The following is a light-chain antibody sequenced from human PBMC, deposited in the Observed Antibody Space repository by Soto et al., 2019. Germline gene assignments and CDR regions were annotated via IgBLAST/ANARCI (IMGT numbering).Light chain of an antibody. CDR3: QSYDSSLSGVV. V-gene: IGLV1-40*01. Sequence: QAVVTQPPSVSGASGQRVTISCTGSSSNIGAGYDVHWYQQLPGTAPKLLIYGNSNRPSGVPDRFSGSKSGTSASLAITGLQSEDEADYYCQSYDSSLSGVVFGGGTKVTVL. CDR2: GNS. J-gene: IGLJ2*01. CDR1: SSNIGAGYD.